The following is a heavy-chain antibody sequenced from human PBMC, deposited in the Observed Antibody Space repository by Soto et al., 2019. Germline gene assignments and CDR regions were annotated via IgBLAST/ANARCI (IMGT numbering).Heavy chain of an antibody. CDR3: ARDSASYSSSSGSYWYFDL. Sequence: EVQLVESGGGLVQPGGSLRLSCAASGFTFSSYSMNWVRQAPGKGLEWVSYISSGSATIYYGDSVKGRFTISRDNADNSLYLQMNSLRDEDTAVYYCARDSASYSSSSGSYWYFDLWGRGTLVTVSS. D-gene: IGHD6-6*01. V-gene: IGHV3-48*02. CDR1: GFTFSSYS. J-gene: IGHJ2*01. CDR2: ISSGSATI.